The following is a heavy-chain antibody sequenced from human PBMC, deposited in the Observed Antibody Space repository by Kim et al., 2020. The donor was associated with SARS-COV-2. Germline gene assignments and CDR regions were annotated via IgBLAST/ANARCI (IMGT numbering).Heavy chain of an antibody. CDR2: T. CDR3: AKDTYNTLDL. J-gene: IGHJ3*01. V-gene: IGHV3-23*01. D-gene: IGHD1-1*01. Sequence: TFYADSVQGRFTISRDNSKNTLYLQLTSLRAEDTAVYYCAKDTYNTLDLWGQGTMATVSS.